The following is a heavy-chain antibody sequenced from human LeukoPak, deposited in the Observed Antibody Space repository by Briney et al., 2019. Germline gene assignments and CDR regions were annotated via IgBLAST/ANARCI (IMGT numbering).Heavy chain of an antibody. CDR2: INYSGST. CDR3: ARTTDDSSGYSDY. V-gene: IGHV4-59*01. Sequence: PSETLSLTCTVSGGSISGYYCSWIRQPPGKGLEYIGYINYSGSTNYNPSLKSRVTISVDTSKNQFSLKLSSLTPADTAVYYCARTTDDSSGYSDYWGQGTLVTVSS. D-gene: IGHD3-22*01. J-gene: IGHJ4*02. CDR1: GGSISGYY.